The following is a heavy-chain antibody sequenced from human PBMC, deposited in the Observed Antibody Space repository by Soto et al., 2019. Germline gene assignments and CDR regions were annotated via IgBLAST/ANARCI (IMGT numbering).Heavy chain of an antibody. Sequence: GESLKISCKGSGYSFTSYWIAWVRQMPGKGLEWMGIIYPGDSETKYSPSFQGQVTISADKSISTAYLQWSSLKASDTAMYYCARLMDYNYYYYMDVWGKGTTVTVPS. J-gene: IGHJ6*03. D-gene: IGHD3-10*01. V-gene: IGHV5-51*01. CDR3: ARLMDYNYYYYMDV. CDR2: IYPGDSET. CDR1: GYSFTSYW.